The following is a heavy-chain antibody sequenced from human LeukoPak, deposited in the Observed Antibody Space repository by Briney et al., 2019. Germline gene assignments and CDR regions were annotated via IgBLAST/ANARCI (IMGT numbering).Heavy chain of an antibody. V-gene: IGHV1-2*02. J-gene: IGHJ4*02. CDR1: GYTFTGYY. CDR2: INPNSGGT. D-gene: IGHD5-12*01. Sequence: ASVKVSCKASGYTFTGYYMHWVRQAPGQGLEWMGWINPNSGGTSYAQKFQGRVTMTRDTSISTAYMELSRLRSDDTAVYYCARGGRDSGYDYLGYWGQGTLVTVSS. CDR3: ARGGRDSGYDYLGY.